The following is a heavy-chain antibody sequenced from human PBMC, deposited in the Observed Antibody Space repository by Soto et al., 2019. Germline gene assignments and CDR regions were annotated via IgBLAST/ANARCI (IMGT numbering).Heavy chain of an antibody. D-gene: IGHD6-13*01. V-gene: IGHV3-66*01. J-gene: IGHJ6*03. Sequence: GGSLRLSCAASGFTVSSNYMSWVRQAPGKGLEWVLVIYSGGSTYYADSVKGRFTISRDNSKNTVYLQMNSLRAEDTAVYYCASDLKVYSSRSSKYYYYYMDVWGKGTTVTVSS. CDR2: IYSGGST. CDR1: GFTVSSNY. CDR3: ASDLKVYSSRSSKYYYYYMDV.